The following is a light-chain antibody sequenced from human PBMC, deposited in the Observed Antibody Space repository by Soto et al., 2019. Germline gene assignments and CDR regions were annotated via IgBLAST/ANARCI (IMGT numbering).Light chain of an antibody. V-gene: IGLV1-40*01. CDR1: SSNIGAGYD. J-gene: IGLJ2*01. CDR2: DNN. CDR3: QSFDTSLSGFVV. Sequence: QSVLTQPPSMSGAPGQRVTISCTGSSSNIGAGYDVHWYQQHPGTALKLLIFDNNNRPSGVPDRFSGSKSDTSASLAITGLQAEDEADYYCQSFDTSLSGFVVFGGGTKLTVL.